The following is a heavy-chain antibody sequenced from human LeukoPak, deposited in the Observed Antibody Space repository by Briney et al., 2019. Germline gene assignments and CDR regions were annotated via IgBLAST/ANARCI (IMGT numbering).Heavy chain of an antibody. V-gene: IGHV3-23*01. CDR1: GFTFSSYA. D-gene: IGHD6-13*01. J-gene: IGHJ4*02. Sequence: GGSLRLSCAASGFTFSSYAMSWFRQAPEKGLEWVSAISGSGGSTYYADSVKGRLTISRDTSKNTLYLQMNRLRGEDTAVYYCAIPPAYYSSSWYYFDYWGQGTLVTVSS. CDR3: AIPPAYYSSSWYYFDY. CDR2: ISGSGGST.